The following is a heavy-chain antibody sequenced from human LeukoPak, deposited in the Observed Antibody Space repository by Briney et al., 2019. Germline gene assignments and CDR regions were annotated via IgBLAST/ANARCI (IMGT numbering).Heavy chain of an antibody. D-gene: IGHD6-19*01. V-gene: IGHV3-23*01. Sequence: GGSLRLSCAACGFTFSSYAMTCVPQAPGKGLEWVSGISGSGGSTYYAASVKGRFTISRDNSKNTLYLQMNSLRAEDTAVYFCAKEQTSGRPYYFDYWGQGTLVTVSS. CDR3: AKEQTSGRPYYFDY. CDR2: ISGSGGST. CDR1: GFTFSSYA. J-gene: IGHJ4*02.